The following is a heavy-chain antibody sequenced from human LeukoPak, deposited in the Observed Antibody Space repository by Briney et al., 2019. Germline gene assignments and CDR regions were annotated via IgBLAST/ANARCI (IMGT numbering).Heavy chain of an antibody. CDR3: ARQTGSGLFILP. CDR1: GGSISSSSYY. J-gene: IGHJ4*02. Sequence: SGTLSLTCTVSGGSISSSSYYWGWIRQPPGKGLEWIGSIYYSGNTYYNAPLKSQVSISIDTSKNRFSLKLTSVTAADTAVYYCARQTGSGLFILPGGQGTLVTVSS. V-gene: IGHV4-39*01. CDR2: IYYSGNT. D-gene: IGHD3/OR15-3a*01.